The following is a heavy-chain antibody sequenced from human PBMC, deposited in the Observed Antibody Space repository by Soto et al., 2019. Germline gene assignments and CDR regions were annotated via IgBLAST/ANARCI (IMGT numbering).Heavy chain of an antibody. D-gene: IGHD3-16*02. CDR3: AKELGRLPSTLSRYYYYYYGMDV. J-gene: IGHJ6*02. CDR2: ISYDGSNK. CDR1: GFPFSSYG. V-gene: IGHV3-30*18. Sequence: GGSLRLSCAASGFPFSSYGMHWVRQAPGKGLEWVAVISYDGSNKYYADSVKGRFTISRDNSKNTLYLQMNSLRAEDTAVYYCAKELGRLPSTLSRYYYYYYGMDVWGQGTTVTVSS.